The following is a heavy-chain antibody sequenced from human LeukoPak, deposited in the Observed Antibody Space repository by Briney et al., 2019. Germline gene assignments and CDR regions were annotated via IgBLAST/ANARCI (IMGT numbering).Heavy chain of an antibody. CDR1: GGSISSYY. J-gene: IGHJ3*02. V-gene: IGHV4-59*08. CDR2: IYYSGSA. Sequence: PSETLSLTCTVSGGSISSYYWSWIRQPPGKGLEWIGYIYYSGSANYNPSLKSRVTISVDTSKNQFSLKLSSVTAADTAVYYCARQSSPYYDFWSGPEDDAFDIWGQGTMVTVSS. D-gene: IGHD3-3*01. CDR3: ARQSSPYYDFWSGPEDDAFDI.